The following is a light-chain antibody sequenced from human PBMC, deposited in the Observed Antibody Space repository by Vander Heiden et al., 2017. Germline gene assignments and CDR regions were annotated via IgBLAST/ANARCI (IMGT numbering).Light chain of an antibody. CDR1: QSVSSY. CDR3: QQRSNWPPFT. Sequence: EIVLTQSPATLSLSPGERATLSCRASQSVSSYLAWYQQKPGQAPRLLIYDASNRDTGIPARFSGSGDGKDLTLTISSREQEDFAVYYCQQRSNWPPFTFGRGTKVEIK. CDR2: DAS. V-gene: IGKV3-11*01. J-gene: IGKJ4*01.